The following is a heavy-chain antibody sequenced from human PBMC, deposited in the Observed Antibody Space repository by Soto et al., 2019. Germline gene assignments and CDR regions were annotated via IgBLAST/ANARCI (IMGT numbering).Heavy chain of an antibody. V-gene: IGHV3-30-3*01. CDR1: GFTFSSYA. CDR2: ISYDGSNK. Sequence: QVQLVESGGGVVQPGRSLRLSCAASGFTFSSYAMHWVHQAPGKGLEWVAVISYDGSNKYYADSVKGRFTISRDNSKNTLYLQMNSLRAEDTAVYYCAREDGDYGFDYWGQGTLVTVSS. D-gene: IGHD4-17*01. J-gene: IGHJ4*02. CDR3: AREDGDYGFDY.